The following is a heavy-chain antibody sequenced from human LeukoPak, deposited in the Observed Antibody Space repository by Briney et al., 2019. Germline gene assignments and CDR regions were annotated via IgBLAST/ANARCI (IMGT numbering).Heavy chain of an antibody. D-gene: IGHD6-13*01. CDR1: GFTFSSYD. V-gene: IGHV3-13*01. CDR2: IDIAGDT. CDR3: ARVAAAGKGFDY. Sequence: GGSLRLSCATSGFTFSSYDMHWVRQATGKGLDWVSAIDIAGDTYYPGSVKGRFTISRENAKNSLYLQMNSLRAGDTAVYYCARVAAAGKGFDYWGQGTLVTVSS. J-gene: IGHJ4*02.